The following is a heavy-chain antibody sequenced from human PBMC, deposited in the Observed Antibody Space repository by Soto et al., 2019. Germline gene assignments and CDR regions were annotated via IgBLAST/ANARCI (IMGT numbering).Heavy chain of an antibody. Sequence: QPGGSLRLSCAASGFTFSSYGMHWVRQAPGKGLEWVAVMWYDGSNKYYADSVKGRFTISRDNSKNTLYLQMNSLRAEDTAVYYCAGTLAVAGSYDEYYFDYWGQGTLVTVSS. V-gene: IGHV3-33*01. D-gene: IGHD6-19*01. CDR1: GFTFSSYG. CDR3: AGTLAVAGSYDEYYFDY. J-gene: IGHJ4*02. CDR2: MWYDGSNK.